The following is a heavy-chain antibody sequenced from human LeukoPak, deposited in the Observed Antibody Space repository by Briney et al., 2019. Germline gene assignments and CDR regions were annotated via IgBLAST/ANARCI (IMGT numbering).Heavy chain of an antibody. D-gene: IGHD3-10*01. Sequence: GESLKISCKASGYSFPNFWIGWVRQMPGKGLEWMGVIYPGASDVRYSPSFQGQVTISADKSISTAYLQWSSLKASDTAMYYCARVAKYYYGSGSYRPHYFDYWGQGTLVTVSS. CDR1: GYSFPNFW. V-gene: IGHV5-51*01. J-gene: IGHJ4*02. CDR2: IYPGASDV. CDR3: ARVAKYYYGSGSYRPHYFDY.